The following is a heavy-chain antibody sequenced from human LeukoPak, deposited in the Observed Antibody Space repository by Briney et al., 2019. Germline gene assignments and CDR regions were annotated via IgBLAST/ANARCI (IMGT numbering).Heavy chain of an antibody. CDR1: GYTFTSND. J-gene: IGHJ4*02. CDR3: ARVHYDFWSGYYLFDY. CDR2: MNPNSGNT. Sequence: GASVKVSCKASGYTFTSNDINWVRQATGQGLEWMGWMNPNSGNTGYAQKFQGSVTITRNTSISTAYMELSSLRSEDTAVYYCARVHYDFWSGYYLFDYWGQGTLVTVSS. V-gene: IGHV1-8*03. D-gene: IGHD3-3*01.